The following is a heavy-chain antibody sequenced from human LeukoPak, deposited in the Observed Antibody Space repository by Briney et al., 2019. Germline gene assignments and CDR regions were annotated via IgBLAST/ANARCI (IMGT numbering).Heavy chain of an antibody. J-gene: IGHJ6*03. Sequence: ASVTVSCKASGYTFTGYYMHWVRQAPGQGLEWMGWIKPNSGGTNYAQKFQGRVTMTRDTSISTAYMELRSLRSDDTAVYYCATGYSSSWYEDYYYYYMDVWGKGTTVTVSS. CDR2: IKPNSGGT. D-gene: IGHD6-13*01. V-gene: IGHV1-2*02. CDR1: GYTFTGYY. CDR3: ATGYSSSWYEDYYYYYMDV.